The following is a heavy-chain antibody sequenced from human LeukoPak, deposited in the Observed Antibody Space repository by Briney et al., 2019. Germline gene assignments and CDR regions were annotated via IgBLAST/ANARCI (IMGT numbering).Heavy chain of an antibody. CDR1: GGSISSSSYY. D-gene: IGHD2-2*02. Sequence: SETLSLTCTVSGGSISSSSYYWGWIRQPPGKGLEWIGSIYYSGSTYYNPSLKSRVTISVDTSKNQFSLKLSSVTAADTAVYYCARSPRMPVVVVPAAIGFDDYWGQGTLVTVSS. CDR2: IYYSGST. V-gene: IGHV4-39*01. CDR3: ARSPRMPVVVVPAAIGFDDY. J-gene: IGHJ4*02.